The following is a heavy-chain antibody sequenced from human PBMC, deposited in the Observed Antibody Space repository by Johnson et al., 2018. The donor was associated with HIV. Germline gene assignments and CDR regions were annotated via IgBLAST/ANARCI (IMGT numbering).Heavy chain of an antibody. D-gene: IGHD4-11*01. CDR1: GFTFSSFA. CDR3: AKETRDSRSAFDI. J-gene: IGHJ3*02. V-gene: IGHV3-23*04. CDR2: VSGSGGSP. Sequence: VQLVESGGGLVQPGGSLRLSCAASGFTFSSFAMSWVRQAPGKGLEWVSGVSGSGGSPYYADSVKGLFTISRDNSKNTLYLQMNSLRAEDTAVYYCAKETRDSRSAFDIWGHGTTVTVSS.